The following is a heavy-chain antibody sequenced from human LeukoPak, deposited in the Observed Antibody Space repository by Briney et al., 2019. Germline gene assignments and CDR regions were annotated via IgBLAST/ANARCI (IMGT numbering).Heavy chain of an antibody. V-gene: IGHV1-2*02. CDR2: INPNTGGT. Sequence: GASVKVSCKASGYTFTAYYMHRVRQAPGQGLEWMGWINPNTGGTNYAQKFQGRVTMTRATSISTAYMELSSLTSDDTAVYFCARDDSFQFDSWGQGTLVTVSS. CDR3: ARDDSFQFDS. CDR1: GYTFTAYY. D-gene: IGHD5-18*01. J-gene: IGHJ4*02.